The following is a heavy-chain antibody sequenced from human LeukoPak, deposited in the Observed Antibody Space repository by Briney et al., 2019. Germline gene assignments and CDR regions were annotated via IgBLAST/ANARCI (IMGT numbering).Heavy chain of an antibody. CDR1: GFTFSSYA. J-gene: IGHJ3*02. V-gene: IGHV3-23*01. Sequence: GGSLRLSCAASGFTFSSYAMSWVRQAPGKGLELVAAISGSGDNTHSADSVKGRFTISRDNSKDTLYLEMNSLRAEDTAVYYCARDFIVGATVAXDIWXXXTXXTVS. D-gene: IGHD1-26*01. CDR3: ARDFIVGATVAXDI. CDR2: ISGSGDNT.